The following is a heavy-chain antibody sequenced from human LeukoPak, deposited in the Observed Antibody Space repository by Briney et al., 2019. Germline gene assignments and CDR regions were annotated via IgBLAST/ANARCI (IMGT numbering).Heavy chain of an antibody. CDR3: ARAFDGDYGGDY. D-gene: IGHD4-17*01. CDR1: GFTFSSYS. V-gene: IGHV3-23*01. J-gene: IGHJ4*02. CDR2: ISGSGGTA. Sequence: GGSLRLSCAASGFTFSSYSMSWVRQAPGKGLEWASAISGSGGTAYYADSVKGRFTIFRDNSKNTLYLQMNSLRADDTAVYYCARAFDGDYGGDYWGQGTLVTVSS.